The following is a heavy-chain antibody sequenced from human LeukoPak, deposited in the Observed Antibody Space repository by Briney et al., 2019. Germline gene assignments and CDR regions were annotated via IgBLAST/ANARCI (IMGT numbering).Heavy chain of an antibody. CDR2: VWYDGSTK. CDR3: AANFDF. J-gene: IGHJ4*02. Sequence: PGGSLTLSCAASGFTFSNYGMHWVRQAPGRGLEWVAVVWYDGSTKYYADSVKARFTISRDNSKNMLYLQMNSLRAEDTAVYYCAANFDFWGQGTLVTVSS. CDR1: GFTFSNYG. V-gene: IGHV3-33*01.